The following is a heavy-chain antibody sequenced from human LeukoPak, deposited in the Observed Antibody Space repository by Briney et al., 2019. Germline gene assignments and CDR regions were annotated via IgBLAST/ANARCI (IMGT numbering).Heavy chain of an antibody. Sequence: GGSLRLSCAASGFTFSSYAMSWVRQAPGKGLEWVSAISGSGGSTYYADSVKGRFTISRDNSKNTLYLQMNSLRAEDTAVYYCAKVGCSSTSCRRLNWFDPWGQGTLVTVSS. V-gene: IGHV3-23*01. CDR1: GFTFSSYA. J-gene: IGHJ5*02. CDR3: AKVGCSSTSCRRLNWFDP. CDR2: ISGSGGST. D-gene: IGHD2-2*01.